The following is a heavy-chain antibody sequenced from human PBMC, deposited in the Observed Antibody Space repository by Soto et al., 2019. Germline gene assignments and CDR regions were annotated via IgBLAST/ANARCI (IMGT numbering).Heavy chain of an antibody. D-gene: IGHD2-8*02. Sequence: PSETLSLTCTVSGGSISSGGYYWSWIRQHPGKGLEWIGYIYYSGSTSYNPSLKSRLTISVDTSKNQFSLKLTSVTAADTAVYYCARDKITGLFDYWGQGTLVTVSS. CDR1: GGSISSGGYY. CDR2: IYYSGST. J-gene: IGHJ4*02. V-gene: IGHV4-31*03. CDR3: ARDKITGLFDY.